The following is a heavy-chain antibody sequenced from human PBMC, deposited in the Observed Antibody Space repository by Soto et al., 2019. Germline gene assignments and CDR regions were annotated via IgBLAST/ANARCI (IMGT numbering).Heavy chain of an antibody. CDR1: GGSISSGDYY. V-gene: IGHV4-30-4*01. D-gene: IGHD6-6*01. Sequence: QVQLQESGPGLVKPSQTLSLTCTVSGGSISSGDYYWSWIRQPPGKGLEWIGYIYYSGSTYYNPSLKSRVTISVDTSKNQFSLKLSSVTAADTAVYYCARVRYDSTSDYYGMDVWGQGTTVTVSS. J-gene: IGHJ6*02. CDR3: ARVRYDSTSDYYGMDV. CDR2: IYYSGST.